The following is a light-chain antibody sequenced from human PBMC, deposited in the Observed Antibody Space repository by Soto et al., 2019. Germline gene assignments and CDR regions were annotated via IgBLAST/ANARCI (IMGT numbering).Light chain of an antibody. CDR1: SSNIGAGYD. Sequence: QSALTQPPSVSGAPGQRVTISCTGSSSNIGAGYDVHWYQQLPGTAPKLLIYGNSNRPSGVPDRFSGSKSGTSASPAITGLQAEDEADYYCQSYDSSLSGYVFGTGTKVTVL. CDR2: GNS. V-gene: IGLV1-40*01. CDR3: QSYDSSLSGYV. J-gene: IGLJ1*01.